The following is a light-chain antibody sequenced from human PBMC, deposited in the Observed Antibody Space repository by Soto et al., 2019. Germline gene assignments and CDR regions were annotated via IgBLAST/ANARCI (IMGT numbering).Light chain of an antibody. J-gene: IGLJ1*01. V-gene: IGLV2-14*01. CDR1: SSDVGGYNY. CDR3: SSYKRSSTLYV. CDR2: DVS. Sequence: QSALTQPASVSGSPGQSITISCTGTSSDVGGYNYVSWYQQHPGKAPKLMISDVSNRPSGVSNRFSGSKPGDTASLTISGLQAEDEADYYCSSYKRSSTLYVFGTGTKVTVL.